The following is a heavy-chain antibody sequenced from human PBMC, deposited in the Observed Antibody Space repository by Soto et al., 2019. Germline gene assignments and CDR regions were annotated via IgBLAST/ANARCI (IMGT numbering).Heavy chain of an antibody. CDR2: IYYSGSS. J-gene: IGHJ3*02. V-gene: IGHV4-59*01. D-gene: IGHD3-16*01. CDR3: ARVGGTYYDYIWGSYPADDAFDI. Sequence: SETLSLTWTVSGGSISSYYWSWIRQPPGKGLEWIGYIYYSGSSNYNPSLKSRVTISVDTSKNQFSLKLSSVAAADTAVYYCARVGGTYYDYIWGSYPADDAFDIWGQGTMVTVSS. CDR1: GGSISSYY.